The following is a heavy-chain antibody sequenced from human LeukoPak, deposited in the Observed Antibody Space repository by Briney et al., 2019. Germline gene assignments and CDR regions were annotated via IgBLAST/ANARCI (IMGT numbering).Heavy chain of an antibody. J-gene: IGHJ4*02. Sequence: GGSLRLSCAASGFTFSSDWMHWVLQAPGKGLVWVSRINGDGSIPYYANSVKGRFTISRDNAKNTLYLQMNSLRAEDTAVYYCARDRGITGTMPLDYWGQGTLVTVSS. CDR3: ARDRGITGTMPLDY. CDR2: INGDGSIP. CDR1: GFTFSSDW. V-gene: IGHV3-74*01. D-gene: IGHD1-7*01.